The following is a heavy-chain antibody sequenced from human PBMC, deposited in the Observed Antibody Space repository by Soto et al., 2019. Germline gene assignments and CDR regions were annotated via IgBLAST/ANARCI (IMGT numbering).Heavy chain of an antibody. D-gene: IGHD2-2*01. CDR3: ARGYCTTTICDPWFDP. V-gene: IGHV5-51*01. Sequence: GESLKISCTGVGYSFTSYWIGWVRQMPGKGLERMGIIYPGDSDTRYSPSFQGQVTISADKSITTAYLQWSSLKASDTAMYYCARGYCTTTICDPWFDPWGQGTLVTVS. CDR2: IYPGDSDT. J-gene: IGHJ5*02. CDR1: GYSFTSYW.